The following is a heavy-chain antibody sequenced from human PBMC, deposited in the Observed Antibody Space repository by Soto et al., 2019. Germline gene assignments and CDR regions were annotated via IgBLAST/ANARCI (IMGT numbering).Heavy chain of an antibody. D-gene: IGHD3-10*01. V-gene: IGHV2-70*01. J-gene: IGHJ1*01. CDR3: ARIPHYSHSYHLAY. CDR2: INWDNNK. CDR1: GFSLSTLGTC. Sequence: SGPTLVNPTQTLTLTCTFSGFSLSTLGTCVTWIRQPPGKALEWLVLINWDNNKYYNTSLKTRLTISRDTSKNQVVLTMTNVDPVDTATYYCARIPHYSHSYHLAYWGQGTLVTVSS.